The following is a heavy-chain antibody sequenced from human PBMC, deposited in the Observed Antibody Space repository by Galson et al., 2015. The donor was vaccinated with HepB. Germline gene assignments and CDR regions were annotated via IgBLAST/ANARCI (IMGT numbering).Heavy chain of an antibody. CDR2: ISGNGFGT. D-gene: IGHD2-2*01. Sequence: SLRLSCAASGFTFADFAMSWVRQAPGKGLAWVSSISGNGFGTYYTDSEKGRFTISRDNAKNSLYLQMNSLRAEDTAVYYCAREDPATIADSWGQGTLVTVSS. CDR3: AREDPATIADS. CDR1: GFTFADFA. J-gene: IGHJ4*02. V-gene: IGHV3-23*01.